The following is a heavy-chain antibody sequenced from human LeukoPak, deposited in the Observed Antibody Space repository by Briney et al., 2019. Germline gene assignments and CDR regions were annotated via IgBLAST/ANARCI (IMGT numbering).Heavy chain of an antibody. V-gene: IGHV3-30*04. CDR3: ARNGGYSYGYDPYYFGY. CDR2: ISYDGSNK. D-gene: IGHD5-18*01. J-gene: IGHJ4*02. Sequence: GGSLRLSCAASRFTFSSYAMHWVRQAPGKGLEWVAVISYDGSNKYYAESVKGRFTISRDNSKNTLYLQMNSLRAEDTAVYYCARNGGYSYGYDPYYFGYWGQGTLVTVSS. CDR1: RFTFSSYA.